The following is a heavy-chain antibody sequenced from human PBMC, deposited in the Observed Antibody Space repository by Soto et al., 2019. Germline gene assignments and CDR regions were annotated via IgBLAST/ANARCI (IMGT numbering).Heavy chain of an antibody. D-gene: IGHD3-10*01. CDR3: ATSYGSGYRAFDF. CDR2: FNPILTMS. J-gene: IGHJ4*02. Sequence: QVQLVQSGADVKKPGSSVKVSCKASGDTFNFYTINWVRQAPGLGLEWMGRFNPILTMSNYAQKFEGRVRITADKSTSTAYMELSRLRAEDMAMYYCATSYGSGYRAFDFWGQGALVTVSS. CDR1: GDTFNFYT. V-gene: IGHV1-69*02.